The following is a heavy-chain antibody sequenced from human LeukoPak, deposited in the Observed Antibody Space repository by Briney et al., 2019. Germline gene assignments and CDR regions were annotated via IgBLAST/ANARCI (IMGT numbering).Heavy chain of an antibody. CDR2: IYYSGST. V-gene: IGHV4-61*01. CDR1: GGSVSSGSYY. J-gene: IGHJ4*02. Sequence: ETLSLTCTVSGGSVSSGSYYWSWIRQPPGKGLEWIGYIYYSGSTNYNPSLKSRVTISVDTSKNQFSLKLSSVTAADTAVYYCARGVGRYYYDSSGLDYWGQGTLVTVSS. CDR3: ARGVGRYYYDSSGLDY. D-gene: IGHD3-22*01.